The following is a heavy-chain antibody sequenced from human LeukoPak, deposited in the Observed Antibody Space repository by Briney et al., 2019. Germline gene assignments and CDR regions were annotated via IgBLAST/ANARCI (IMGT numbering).Heavy chain of an antibody. CDR2: ISSSSSYI. Sequence: GGSLRLSCAASGFTFDDYAMHWVRQAPGKGLEWVSSISSSSSYIYYADSVKGRFTISRDNAKNTLYLQMNTLRAEDTAVYYCARARWGAFDYWGQGTLVTVSS. CDR1: GFTFDDYA. V-gene: IGHV3-21*01. D-gene: IGHD3-16*01. J-gene: IGHJ4*02. CDR3: ARARWGAFDY.